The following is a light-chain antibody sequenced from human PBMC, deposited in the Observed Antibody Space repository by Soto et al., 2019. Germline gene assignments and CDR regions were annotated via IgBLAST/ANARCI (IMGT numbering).Light chain of an antibody. CDR2: EVS. Sequence: QSALTQPASVSGSPGQSITISCTGTRTDVGSYNLVSWYQQHPGKAPKLLLSEVSKRPSGVSIRFSGSRSGNTASLTISELQAADEADYYCCSYAGSGTVAVFGTGTKVTVL. J-gene: IGLJ1*01. CDR1: RTDVGSYNL. CDR3: CSYAGSGTVAV. V-gene: IGLV2-23*02.